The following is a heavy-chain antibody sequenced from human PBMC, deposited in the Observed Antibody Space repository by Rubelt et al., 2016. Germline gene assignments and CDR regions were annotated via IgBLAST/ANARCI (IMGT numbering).Heavy chain of an antibody. V-gene: IGHV1-69*04. CDR3: ARGYYYDSSGYPTNFDY. D-gene: IGHD3-22*01. CDR1: GGTFSSYA. CDR2: IIPILGID. Sequence: QVQLVQSGAEVKKPGSSVKVSCKASGGTFSSYAISWVRQAPGQGLEWMGRIIPILGIDNYAQKFQGRVTFTPAESTGTAYMGLGSLRSEDTAVYYCARGYYYDSSGYPTNFDYWGQGTLVTVSS. J-gene: IGHJ4*02.